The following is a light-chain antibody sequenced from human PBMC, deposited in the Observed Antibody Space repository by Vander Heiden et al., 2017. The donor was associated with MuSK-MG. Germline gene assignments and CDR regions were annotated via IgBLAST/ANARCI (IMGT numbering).Light chain of an antibody. CDR1: QDISNY. J-gene: IGKJ4*01. CDR2: DAS. V-gene: IGKV1-33*01. Sequence: DIQMTQSSSSLSASVGDRVTITCQASQDISNYLNWYQQKPGKAPKLLIYDASNLETGVPSMFSGSGSGTDFTFTISSLQPEDIATYYCQQYDNLPLTFGGGTKVVIK. CDR3: QQYDNLPLT.